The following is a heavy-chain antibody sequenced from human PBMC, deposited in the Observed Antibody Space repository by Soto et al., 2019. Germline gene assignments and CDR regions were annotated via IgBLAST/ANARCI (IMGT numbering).Heavy chain of an antibody. CDR1: GYTFTGYY. Sequence: GASVKVSCKASGYTFTGYYMHWVRQAPGQGLEWMGWINPNSGGTNYAQKFQGRVTMTRDTSISTAYMELSRLRSDDTAVYYCARGWNHYGDYVWFDPWGQGTLVTVSS. J-gene: IGHJ5*02. CDR2: INPNSGGT. V-gene: IGHV1-2*02. CDR3: ARGWNHYGDYVWFDP. D-gene: IGHD4-17*01.